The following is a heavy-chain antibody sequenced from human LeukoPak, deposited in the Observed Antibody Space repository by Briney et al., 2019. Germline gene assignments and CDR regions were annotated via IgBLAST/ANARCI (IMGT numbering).Heavy chain of an antibody. V-gene: IGHV3-74*01. D-gene: IGHD1-14*01. Sequence: GGSLRLSCAASGFTFSNYWMHWVRQAPGKGLVWVSHINSNGSRTNYADSVKGRFTISRDNAKNTLYLQMNSLRAEDTAVYYCARQPYYCGQGTLVTVSS. J-gene: IGHJ4*02. CDR3: ARQPYY. CDR1: GFTFSNYW. CDR2: INSNGSRT.